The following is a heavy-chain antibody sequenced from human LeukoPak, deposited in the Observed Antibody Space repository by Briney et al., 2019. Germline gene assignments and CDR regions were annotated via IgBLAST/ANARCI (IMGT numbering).Heavy chain of an antibody. CDR1: GYTFTGYY. CDR2: INPNSGGT. Sequence: ASVKASCKASGYTFTGYYMHWVRQAPGQGLEWMGWINPNSGGTNYAQKFQGWVTMTRDTSISTAYMELSRLKSDDTAVYYCARDGVFGVVTANYYYYYGMDVWGQGTTVTVSS. V-gene: IGHV1-2*04. CDR3: ARDGVFGVVTANYYYYYGMDV. D-gene: IGHD3-3*01. J-gene: IGHJ6*02.